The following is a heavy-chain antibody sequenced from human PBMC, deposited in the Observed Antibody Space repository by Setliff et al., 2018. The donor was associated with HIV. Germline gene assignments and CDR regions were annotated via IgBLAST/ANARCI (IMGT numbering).Heavy chain of an antibody. CDR3: ALPYCGGGNCWSSASLPPAGWFDP. D-gene: IGHD2-15*01. J-gene: IGHJ5*02. Sequence: SVKVSCKASGGTFSSYVISWVRQAPGQGPEWMGGIIPMYGVANYAQKFQGRVTMTTDESTSTAYMELSSLRSEDTAVYYCALPYCGGGNCWSSASLPPAGWFDPWGQGTLVTV. CDR2: IIPMYGVA. CDR1: GGTFSSYV. V-gene: IGHV1-69*05.